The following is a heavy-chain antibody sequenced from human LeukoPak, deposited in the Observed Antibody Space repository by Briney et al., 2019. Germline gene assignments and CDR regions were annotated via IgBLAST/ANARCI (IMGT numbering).Heavy chain of an antibody. D-gene: IGHD2/OR15-2a*01. Sequence: PSETLSLTCTVSGGSISSSSYYWSWIRQPPGKGLEWIGYIYYSGSTNYNPSLKSRVTISVDTSKNQFSLKLSSVTAADTAVYYCASKYPGRWFDPWGQGTVVTVSS. CDR3: ASKYPGRWFDP. CDR1: GGSISSSSYY. J-gene: IGHJ5*02. CDR2: IYYSGST. V-gene: IGHV4-61*05.